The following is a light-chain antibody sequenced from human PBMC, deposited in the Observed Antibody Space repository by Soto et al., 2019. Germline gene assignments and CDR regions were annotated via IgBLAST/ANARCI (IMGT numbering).Light chain of an antibody. V-gene: IGKV1-39*01. CDR2: AAS. Sequence: IQMTQSPSSLSASVGDTVTITCRASQSIIPYLNWYQQKPGKAPILLIYAASTLQSGVPSRFSGGGSGTNFTLTIRSLQPDDFATYFCQLSSITPKTFGKGTKVDIK. J-gene: IGKJ1*01. CDR3: QLSSITPKT. CDR1: QSIIPY.